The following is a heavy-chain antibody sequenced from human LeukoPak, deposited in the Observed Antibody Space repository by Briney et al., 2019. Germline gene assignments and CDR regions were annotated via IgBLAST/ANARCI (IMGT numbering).Heavy chain of an antibody. CDR1: GFTFSSYE. J-gene: IGHJ4*02. D-gene: IGHD3-3*01. CDR3: ARGVTIFGVVTPILY. V-gene: IGHV3-48*03. Sequence: GGSLRLSCAASGFTFSSYEMNWVRQAPGKGLEWVSYISSSGSTIYYADSVKGRFTISRDNSKNTLYLQMNSLRAEDTAVYYCARGVTIFGVVTPILYWGQGTLVTVSS. CDR2: ISSSGSTI.